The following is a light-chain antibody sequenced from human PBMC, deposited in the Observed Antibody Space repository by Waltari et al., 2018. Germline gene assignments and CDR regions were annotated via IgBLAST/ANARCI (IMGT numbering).Light chain of an antibody. J-gene: IGKJ1*01. CDR2: DAS. V-gene: IGKV3-11*01. CDR1: QSVSSY. Sequence: IVLTQSPATLSLSPGERATPSCRASQSVSSYLAWYQQKPGQAPRLLIYDASNRATGIPARFSGSGSGTDFTLTISSLEPEDFAVYYCQQRSNWPPEGTFGQGTKVEIK. CDR3: QQRSNWPPEGT.